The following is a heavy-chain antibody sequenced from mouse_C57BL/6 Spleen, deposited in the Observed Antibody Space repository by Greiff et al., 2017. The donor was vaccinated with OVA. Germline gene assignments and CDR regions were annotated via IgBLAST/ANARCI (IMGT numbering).Heavy chain of an antibody. J-gene: IGHJ2*01. CDR3: ARGVTGTDY. V-gene: IGHV1-76*01. CDR1: GYTFNDYY. Sequence: VQLQQSGAELVRPGASVKLSCKASGYTFNDYYINWVHQRPGQGLEWIARIYPGSGNTYYNEKFKGKATLTTQKSYSTNYMQLSRLTSEGAAVYFFARGVTGTDYWGQGTTLTVSS. D-gene: IGHD4-1*01. CDR2: IYPGSGNT.